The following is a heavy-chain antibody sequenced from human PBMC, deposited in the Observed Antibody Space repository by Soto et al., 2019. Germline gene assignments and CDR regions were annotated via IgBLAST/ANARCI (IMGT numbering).Heavy chain of an antibody. D-gene: IGHD1-7*01. CDR2: IYHSGST. V-gene: IGHV4-38-2*01. CDR1: GYSISSGYY. J-gene: IGHJ6*02. CDR3: ARVENNWKYGRYYYGMDV. Sequence: PSETLSLTCAVSGYSISSGYYWGWIRQPPGKGLEWIGSIYHSGSTYYNPSLKSRVTISVDTSKNQFSLKLSSVTAADTAVYYCARVENNWKYGRYYYGMDVWGQGTTVTVSS.